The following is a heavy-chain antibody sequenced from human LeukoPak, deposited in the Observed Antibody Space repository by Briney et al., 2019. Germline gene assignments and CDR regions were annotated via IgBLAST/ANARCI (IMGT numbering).Heavy chain of an antibody. Sequence: ASVKVSCKASGYTFTGYYMHWVRQAPGQGLEWMGWINPNSGGTNYAQKFQGRVTMTRDTSISTAYMELSRLRSDDTAAYYCARASREYSSGWYRVDYFDYWGQGTLVTVSS. CDR3: ARASREYSSGWYRVDYFDY. V-gene: IGHV1-2*02. J-gene: IGHJ4*02. D-gene: IGHD6-19*01. CDR2: INPNSGGT. CDR1: GYTFTGYY.